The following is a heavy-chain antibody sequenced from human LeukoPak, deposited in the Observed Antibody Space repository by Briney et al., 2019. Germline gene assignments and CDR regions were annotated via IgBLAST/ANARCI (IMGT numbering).Heavy chain of an antibody. CDR1: GFTFSSYA. CDR2: ISGSGGST. V-gene: IGHV3-23*01. D-gene: IGHD3-22*01. Sequence: GGSLRLSCAASGFTFSSYAMSWVRQAPGKGLEWVSAISGSGGSTYYADSVKGRVTISRDNSKNTLYLQINSLRAEDTAVYYCAKHGQRYYYDSSGYPLDAFDIWGQGTMVTVSS. CDR3: AKHGQRYYYDSSGYPLDAFDI. J-gene: IGHJ3*02.